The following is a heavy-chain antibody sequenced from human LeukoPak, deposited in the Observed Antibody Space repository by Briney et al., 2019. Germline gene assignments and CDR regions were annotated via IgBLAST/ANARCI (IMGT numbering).Heavy chain of an antibody. CDR3: TKTDRTGALGRFRMRSDAFDI. V-gene: IGHV3-23*01. CDR1: GFTFSSYW. Sequence: PGGSLRLSCAASGFTFSSYWMSWVRQAPGKGLEWVSSFSDNGGSTYYADSVKGRFTISRDISKNTVYLQMNSLRAEDTAVYYCTKTDRTGALGRFRMRSDAFDIWGQGTMVTVSS. D-gene: IGHD3-3*01. J-gene: IGHJ3*02. CDR2: FSDNGGST.